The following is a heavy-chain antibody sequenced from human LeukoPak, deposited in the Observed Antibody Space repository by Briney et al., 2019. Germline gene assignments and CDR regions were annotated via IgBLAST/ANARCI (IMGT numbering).Heavy chain of an antibody. CDR3: ARQKYCSGGSCSDYYGMDV. CDR1: GYSFTTYW. CDR2: IYPGDSES. D-gene: IGHD2-15*01. J-gene: IGHJ6*02. V-gene: IGHV5-51*01. Sequence: GESPKISCKGSGYSFTTYWIGWVRQMPGKGLEWMGIIYPGDSESRHSPSFQGQVTISADKSISTAYLQWSSLKASDTAMYYCARQKYCSGGSCSDYYGMDVWGQGTTVTVSS.